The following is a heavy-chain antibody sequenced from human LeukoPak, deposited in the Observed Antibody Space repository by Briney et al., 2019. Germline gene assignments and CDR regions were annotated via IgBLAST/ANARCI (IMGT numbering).Heavy chain of an antibody. CDR2: ISGSASST. CDR1: GFTFSNYA. CDR3: TKDYVFWSGFNDY. V-gene: IGHV3-23*01. Sequence: PGGSLRLSCAASGFTFSNYAMSWVRQAPGKGLEWVSAISGSASSTYYADSVKGRFTISRDNSKNTLYLQMNSLRAEDTAIYYCTKDYVFWSGFNDYWGQGTLVTVSS. J-gene: IGHJ4*02. D-gene: IGHD3-3*01.